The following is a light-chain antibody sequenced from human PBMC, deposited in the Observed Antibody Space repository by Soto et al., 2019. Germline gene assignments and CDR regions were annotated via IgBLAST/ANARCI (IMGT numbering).Light chain of an antibody. V-gene: IGLV2-14*01. J-gene: IGLJ2*01. CDR2: DVS. CDR1: SSDVGGYNY. CDR3: TSYTDNATVI. Sequence: QSALTQPASVSGSPGQSITISCTGTSSDVGGYNYVSWYQQHPGKAPKFPIYDVSHRPSGVSNRFSGSKSGYTASLTISGLQAEDEADYYCTSYTDNATVIFGGGTKLTVL.